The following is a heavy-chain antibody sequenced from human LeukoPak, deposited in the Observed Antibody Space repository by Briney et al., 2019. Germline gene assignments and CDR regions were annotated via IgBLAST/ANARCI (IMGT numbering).Heavy chain of an antibody. D-gene: IGHD2-2*01. J-gene: IGHJ5*02. CDR2: MNPNSGNT. CDR1: GYTFTSYD. Sequence: GASVKVSCKASGYTFTSYDINWVRQATGQGLEWMGWMNPNSGNTGYAQKFQGRVTMTRNTSISTAYMELSSLRSEDTAVYYCARFGDIVVDKRVWFDPWGQGTLVTVSS. V-gene: IGHV1-8*01. CDR3: ARFGDIVVDKRVWFDP.